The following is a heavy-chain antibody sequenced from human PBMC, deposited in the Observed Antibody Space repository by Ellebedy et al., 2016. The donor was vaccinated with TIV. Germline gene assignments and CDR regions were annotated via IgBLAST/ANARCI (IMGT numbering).Heavy chain of an antibody. CDR3: AREAVEVATVEDLYYYMDA. J-gene: IGHJ6*03. V-gene: IGHV4-59*01. CDR2: IYDTGSA. CDR1: GGSLSTYY. D-gene: IGHD5-24*01. Sequence: SETLSLTCTVSGGSLSTYYWSWVRQPPGKGLEWIGYIYDTGSASYSPSLRSRVSISIDTSKNQFSLRLNSVTAADTAVYYCAREAVEVATVEDLYYYMDAWGKGTTVTVSS.